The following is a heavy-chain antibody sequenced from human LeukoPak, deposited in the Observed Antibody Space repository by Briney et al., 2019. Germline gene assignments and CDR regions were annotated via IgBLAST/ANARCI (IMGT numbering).Heavy chain of an antibody. Sequence: ASVKVSCKVSGYTLPELSMHWVRQAPGQGLEWMGIINPSGGSTSYAQKFQGRVTMTRDTSTSTVYMEMSSLRSEDTAFYYCARVEGYDSSGYYYGYWGQGTLVTVSS. CDR3: ARVEGYDSSGYYYGY. V-gene: IGHV1-46*01. CDR2: INPSGGST. CDR1: GYTLPELS. D-gene: IGHD3-22*01. J-gene: IGHJ4*02.